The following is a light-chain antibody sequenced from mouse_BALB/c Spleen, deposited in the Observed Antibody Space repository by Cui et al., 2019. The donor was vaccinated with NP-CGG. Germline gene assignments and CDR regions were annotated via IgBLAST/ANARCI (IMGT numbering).Light chain of an antibody. CDR2: GTN. V-gene: IGLV1*01. CDR1: IGAVTTSNY. CDR3: ALWYSNHWV. J-gene: IGLJ1*01. Sequence: QVVFTQESAPTTSPGETVTLTCRSSIGAVTTSNYANWVQEKPDHLFTGLIGGTNNRVPGVPARFSGSLIGDKAALTITGAQTEDEAIYFCALWYSNHWVFGGGTKLTVL.